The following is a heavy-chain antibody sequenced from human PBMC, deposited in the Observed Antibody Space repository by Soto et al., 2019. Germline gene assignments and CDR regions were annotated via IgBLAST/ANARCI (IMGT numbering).Heavy chain of an antibody. D-gene: IGHD6-19*01. Sequence: GGSLRLSCAVSGFIFSNYPMSWVRQAPGKGLEWVSSVSPSGSNTYFADSVKGRFTMSRDNSENRLHLQMNSLRAEDTAVYFCARRDNSGWYSLDYWGQGTPVTVSS. J-gene: IGHJ4*02. CDR3: ARRDNSGWYSLDY. V-gene: IGHV3-23*01. CDR2: VSPSGSNT. CDR1: GFIFSNYP.